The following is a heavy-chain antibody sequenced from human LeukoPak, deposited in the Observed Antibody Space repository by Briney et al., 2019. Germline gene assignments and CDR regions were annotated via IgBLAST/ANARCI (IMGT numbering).Heavy chain of an antibody. CDR1: GYTFTSYD. CDR3: ASLMYSSSWYYYYYGMDV. Sequence: ASVKVSCKASGYTFTSYDINWVRQATGQGLEWMGWMNPNSGNTGYAQKFQGRVTMTRNTSISTAHMELSSLRSEDTAVYYCASLMYSSSWYYYYYGMDVWGQGTTVTVSS. D-gene: IGHD6-13*01. CDR2: MNPNSGNT. J-gene: IGHJ6*02. V-gene: IGHV1-8*01.